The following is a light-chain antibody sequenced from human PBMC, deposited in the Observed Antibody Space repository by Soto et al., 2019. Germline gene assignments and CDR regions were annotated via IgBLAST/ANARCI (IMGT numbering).Light chain of an antibody. V-gene: IGKV3-20*01. Sequence: EIVLTQSPATLSLSPGERATLSFRASQSVSRSFLAWYQQKPGQAPRLLIYGASSRATGIPDRFSGSGSGTEFTLTISSLQPDDFATYYCQQYNIYSQTFGQGTKVDIK. CDR1: QSVSRSF. CDR2: GAS. CDR3: QQYNIYSQT. J-gene: IGKJ1*01.